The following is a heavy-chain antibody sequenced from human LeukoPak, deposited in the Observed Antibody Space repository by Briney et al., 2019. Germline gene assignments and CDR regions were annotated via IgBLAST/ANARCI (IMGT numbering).Heavy chain of an antibody. CDR2: IYYSGST. CDR3: ARLEYCSGGSCYPYYFDY. J-gene: IGHJ4*02. Sequence: SETLSLTCTVSGGSISSYYWSWIRQPPGKGLEWIGYIYYSGSTNYNPSLKSRVTISVDTSKNQFSLKRSSVTAADTAVYYCARLEYCSGGSCYPYYFDYWGQGTLVTVSS. CDR1: GGSISSYY. V-gene: IGHV4-59*01. D-gene: IGHD2-15*01.